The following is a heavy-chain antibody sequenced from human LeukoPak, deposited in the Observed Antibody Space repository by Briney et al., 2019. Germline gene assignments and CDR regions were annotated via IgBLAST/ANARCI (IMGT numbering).Heavy chain of an antibody. J-gene: IGHJ4*02. CDR3: ARVSIGYVDY. CDR1: GGSISSYY. V-gene: IGHV4-59*01. Sequence: SETLSLTCTVSGGSISSYYWSWIRQPPGKGLEWIGYIYYSGSANYNPSLKSRVTISVDTSKNQFSLKLSSVTAADTAVYYCARVSIGYVDYWGQGTLVTVSS. CDR2: IYYSGSA.